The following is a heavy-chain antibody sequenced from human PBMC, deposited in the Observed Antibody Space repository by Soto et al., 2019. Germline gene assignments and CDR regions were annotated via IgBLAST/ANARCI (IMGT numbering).Heavy chain of an antibody. CDR3: AHSYMTTAREPFDY. D-gene: IGHD4-17*01. CDR2: IYWNDDK. J-gene: IGHJ4*02. Sequence: SGPTLVNPTQTLTLTCTFSGFSLSTSGVGVGWIRQPPGKALEWLALIYWNDDKRYSPSLKSRLTITKDISKNQVVLTMTNMDPVDTATYYCAHSYMTTAREPFDYWGQGTLVTVSS. V-gene: IGHV2-5*01. CDR1: GFSLSTSGVG.